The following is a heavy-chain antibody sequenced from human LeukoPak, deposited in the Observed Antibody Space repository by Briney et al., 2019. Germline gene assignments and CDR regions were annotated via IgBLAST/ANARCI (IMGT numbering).Heavy chain of an antibody. J-gene: IGHJ3*01. V-gene: IGHV3-7*01. CDR3: ARGFGRP. D-gene: IGHD3-16*01. CDR2: IKQDGSEK. CDR1: GFTFSNYA. Sequence: GGSLRLSCAASGFTFSNYAMSWVRQAPGKGLEWVANIKQDGSEKYYVDSVKGRFTISRDNAKNSLYLQMNSLRAEDTAVYYCARGFGRPWGQGTMVTVSS.